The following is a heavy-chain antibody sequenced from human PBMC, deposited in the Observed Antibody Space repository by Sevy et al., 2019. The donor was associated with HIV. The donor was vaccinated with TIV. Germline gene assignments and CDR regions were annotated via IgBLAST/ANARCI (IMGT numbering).Heavy chain of an antibody. D-gene: IGHD3-22*01. CDR3: ARGGYYDTSGYISSYFDY. V-gene: IGHV4-38-2*01. J-gene: IGHJ4*02. Sequence: SETLSLTCAVSGYSISSGYYWAWIRQPPEKGLEWIGSLYHTWNTYNPSLKSRVTISVDTSKNHFSLNLSSVTAADTAVYFCARGGYYDTSGYISSYFDYWGQGILVTVSS. CDR2: LYHTWNT. CDR1: GYSISSGYY.